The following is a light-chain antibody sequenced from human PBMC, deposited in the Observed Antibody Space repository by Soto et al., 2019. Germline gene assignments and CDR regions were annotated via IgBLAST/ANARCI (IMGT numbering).Light chain of an antibody. Sequence: EIVLTQSPGTLSLSPGERASLACRASQSVRSSYLAWYQQIPGQAPRLLIYGASTRATGIPDRFSGSGSGTDFTLTISRLEPEDFAVYYCQQYGSSPRFTFGPGTKVDIK. V-gene: IGKV3-20*01. CDR2: GAS. J-gene: IGKJ3*01. CDR1: QSVRSSY. CDR3: QQYGSSPRFT.